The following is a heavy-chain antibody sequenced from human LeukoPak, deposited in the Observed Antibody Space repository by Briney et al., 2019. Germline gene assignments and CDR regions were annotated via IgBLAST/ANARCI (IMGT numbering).Heavy chain of an antibody. D-gene: IGHD3-22*01. CDR2: IYYSGST. CDR1: GGSISSYY. J-gene: IGHJ4*02. CDR3: ARGGDSSGYYFIDY. V-gene: IGHV4-59*12. Sequence: SETLSLTCTVSGGSISSYYWSWIRQPPGKGLEWIGYIYYSGSTNYNPSLKSRVTISVDTSKNLFSLKLSSVTAADTAVYYCARGGDSSGYYFIDYWGQGTLVTVSS.